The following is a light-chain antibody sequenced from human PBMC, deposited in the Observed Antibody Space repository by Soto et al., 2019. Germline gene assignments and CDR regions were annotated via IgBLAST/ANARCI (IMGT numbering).Light chain of an antibody. CDR1: QTISSW. CDR3: HQYSVFPWT. V-gene: IGKV1-5*03. Sequence: DIQMTQSPSTLSGSVGDRVTITCRASQTISSWLAWYQQKPGKAPKLLIYKASTLKSGVPSRFSGSGSGTEFTLTISSLQPDDFATYYCHQYSVFPWTFGQGTKVEIK. J-gene: IGKJ1*01. CDR2: KAS.